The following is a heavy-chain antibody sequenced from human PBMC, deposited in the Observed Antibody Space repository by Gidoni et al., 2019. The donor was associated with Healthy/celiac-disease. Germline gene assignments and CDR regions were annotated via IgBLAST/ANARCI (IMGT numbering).Heavy chain of an antibody. Sequence: EVQLVESGGGLVKPGRSLRLSCTASGFTLGDYAMSWFRQAPGKGLGWVGFIRSKAYGGTTEYAASVKGRFTISRDDSKSIAYLQMNSLKTEDTAVYYCTRGITFGGVIVQSDYWGQGTLVTVSS. D-gene: IGHD3-16*02. CDR3: TRGITFGGVIVQSDY. CDR2: IRSKAYGGTT. CDR1: GFTLGDYA. V-gene: IGHV3-49*05. J-gene: IGHJ4*02.